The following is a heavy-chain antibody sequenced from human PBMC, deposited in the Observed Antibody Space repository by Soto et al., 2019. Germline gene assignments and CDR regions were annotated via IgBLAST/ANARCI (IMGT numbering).Heavy chain of an antibody. Sequence: PSETLSLTCAVSGYSISSGYYWGWIRQRPGKGLEWIGSIYHSGSTYYNPSLKSRVTISVDTSKNQFSLKLSSVTAADTAVYYCARDLELWYYYDSSGYYNDYWGQGTLVTVSS. V-gene: IGHV4-38-2*02. CDR2: IYHSGST. CDR3: ARDLELWYYYDSSGYYNDY. J-gene: IGHJ4*02. D-gene: IGHD3-22*01. CDR1: GYSISSGYY.